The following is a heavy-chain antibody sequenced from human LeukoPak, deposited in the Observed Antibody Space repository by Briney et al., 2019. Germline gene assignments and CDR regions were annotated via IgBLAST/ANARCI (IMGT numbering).Heavy chain of an antibody. CDR2: VKGDGSGT. CDR1: GFTFSSYW. D-gene: IGHD6-19*01. Sequence: GGSLRLSCAASGFTFSSYWMHWVRQGPGKGLVWVSRVKGDGSGTSHADSVKGRFTIPRDNAKNTLFLQMTSLRAEDTAVYYCVRGNSGSRTTPFDYWGQETLVTVSS. V-gene: IGHV3-74*01. CDR3: VRGNSGSRTTPFDY. J-gene: IGHJ4*02.